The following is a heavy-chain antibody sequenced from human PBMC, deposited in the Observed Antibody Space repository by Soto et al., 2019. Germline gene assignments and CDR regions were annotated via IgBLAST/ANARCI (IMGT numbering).Heavy chain of an antibody. Sequence: QVQLQESGPGLVKPSETLSLTCTVSGGSISSYYWSWIRQPPGKGLEWIGYIYYSGSTNYNPPLKSRVTISVNTSKNQFSLKLSAVTAADTAVYYCASHGYRPLSSGWAQATLVPDYWGQGTLVTVSS. V-gene: IGHV4-59*08. CDR1: GGSISSYY. CDR3: ASHGYRPLSSGWAQATLVPDY. D-gene: IGHD6-19*01. J-gene: IGHJ4*02. CDR2: IYYSGST.